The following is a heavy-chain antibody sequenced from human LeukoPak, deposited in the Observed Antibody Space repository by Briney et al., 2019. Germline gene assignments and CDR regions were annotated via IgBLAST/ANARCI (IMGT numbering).Heavy chain of an antibody. CDR2: IYPGDSHT. CDR1: GYSFTNYW. CDR3: ARHSLDRAYGSGSYYNDY. D-gene: IGHD3-10*01. J-gene: IGHJ4*02. Sequence: GESLQISCKGSGYSFTNYWIDWVRQMPGKGLEWMGIIYPGDSHTRYSPSFQGQVTISADKSISTAYLQWSSLKASDTAMYYCARHSLDRAYGSGSYYNDYWGQGTLVTVSS. V-gene: IGHV5-51*01.